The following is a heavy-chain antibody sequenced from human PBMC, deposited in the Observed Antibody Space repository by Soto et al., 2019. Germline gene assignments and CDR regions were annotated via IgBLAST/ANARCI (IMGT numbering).Heavy chain of an antibody. V-gene: IGHV1-69*01. D-gene: IGHD6-13*01. Sequence: QVQLVQSGAEVKKPGSSVKVSCKASGGTFSSYAISWVRQAPGQGLEWMGGIIPIFGTANYAQKFRGRVTITAGYSTSKDYMVLSSRRSEDTAVYYCARDGPVGAAAAPGAYYGMDVWGKGRTVTVSS. CDR2: IIPIFGTA. CDR3: ARDGPVGAAAAPGAYYGMDV. J-gene: IGHJ6*04. CDR1: GGTFSSYA.